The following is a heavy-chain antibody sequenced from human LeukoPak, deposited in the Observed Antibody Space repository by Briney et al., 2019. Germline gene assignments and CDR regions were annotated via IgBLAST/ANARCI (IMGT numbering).Heavy chain of an antibody. Sequence: ASVKVSCKASGYTFTSYGISWVRQAPGQGLEWMGWISAYYGNTNYAPKLQGRVTMTTETSTSTAYMELRSLRPGDTAVYYCARDALLPTDHWGQGTLVTVSS. CDR2: ISAYYGNT. CDR1: GYTFTSYG. J-gene: IGHJ4*02. D-gene: IGHD3-22*01. CDR3: ARDALLPTDH. V-gene: IGHV1-18*01.